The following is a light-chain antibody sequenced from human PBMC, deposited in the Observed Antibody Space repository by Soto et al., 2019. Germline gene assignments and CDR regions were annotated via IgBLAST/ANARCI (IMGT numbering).Light chain of an antibody. J-gene: IGKJ1*01. CDR1: QSISSY. CDR3: QQSYSTPST. CDR2: AAF. V-gene: IGKV1-39*01. Sequence: DIQMTQSPSSLSASVGDRVTITFRSSQSISSYLNWYPQKPVKAPNLLIYAAFSLQSGLPSRFSGSGSGTDFTLTISRLQPEDFATDYCQQSYSTPSTFGQGTKVEIK.